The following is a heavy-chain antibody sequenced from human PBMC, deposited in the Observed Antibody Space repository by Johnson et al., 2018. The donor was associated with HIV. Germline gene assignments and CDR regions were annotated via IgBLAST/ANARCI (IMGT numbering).Heavy chain of an antibody. CDR2: IYSDDST. J-gene: IGHJ3*02. D-gene: IGHD6-13*01. CDR3: ARDEAAVRMVANDAFDI. V-gene: IGHV3-66*01. CDR1: GFTFSRYW. Sequence: VQLVESGGGLVQPGGSLRLSCAASGFTFSRYWMHWVRQAPGKGLVWVSVIYSDDSTYYADSVKGRFTISRDNSKNTLFLQMNRLRVEDTAVYYCARDEAAVRMVANDAFDIWGQGTMVTVSS.